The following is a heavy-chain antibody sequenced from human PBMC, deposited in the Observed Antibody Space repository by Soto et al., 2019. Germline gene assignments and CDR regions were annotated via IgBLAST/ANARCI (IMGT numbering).Heavy chain of an antibody. D-gene: IGHD3-3*01. V-gene: IGHV1-69*13. Sequence: SVKVSCKASGGTFSSYAISWVRQAPGQGLEWMGGIIPIFGTANYAQKFQGRVTITADESTSTAYMELSSLRSEDTAVYYCARRGITVFGVVDYYYYGMDVWGQGTTVTVSS. CDR3: ARRGITVFGVVDYYYYGMDV. J-gene: IGHJ6*02. CDR1: GGTFSSYA. CDR2: IIPIFGTA.